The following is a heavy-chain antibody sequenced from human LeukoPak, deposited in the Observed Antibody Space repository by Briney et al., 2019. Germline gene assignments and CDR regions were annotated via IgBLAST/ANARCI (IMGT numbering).Heavy chain of an antibody. CDR3: ARMTTVLQTDY. Sequence: PSETLSLTCTVSGGSISSGDYYWSWIRQPPGKGLEWIGYIYHSGSTYYNPSLKSRVTISIDTSKNQFSLKLTSVTAADTAVYYCARMTTVLQTDYWGQGTLVTVSS. CDR1: GGSISSGDYY. V-gene: IGHV4-30-4*01. CDR2: IYHSGST. D-gene: IGHD4-17*01. J-gene: IGHJ4*02.